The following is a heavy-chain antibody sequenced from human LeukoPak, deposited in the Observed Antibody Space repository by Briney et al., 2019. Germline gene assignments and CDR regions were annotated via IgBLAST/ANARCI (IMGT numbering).Heavy chain of an antibody. D-gene: IGHD3-3*01. CDR1: GYTFTSYA. J-gene: IGHJ4*02. Sequence: GASVKVSCKASGYTFTSYAMHWVRQAPGQRLEWMGWINAGNGNTKYSQKFQGRVTITRDTSASTAYMELSSLRSEDTAVYYCVFGRRESGYFGDYWGQGTLVTVSS. CDR3: VFGRRESGYFGDY. V-gene: IGHV1-3*01. CDR2: INAGNGNT.